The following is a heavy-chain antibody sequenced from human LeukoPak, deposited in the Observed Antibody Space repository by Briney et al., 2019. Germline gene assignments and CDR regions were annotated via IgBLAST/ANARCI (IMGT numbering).Heavy chain of an antibody. CDR1: GGSISSSNW. CDR2: IYHSGST. V-gene: IGHV4-4*02. Sequence: PSGTLSLTCAVSGGSISSSNWWSWVRQPPGKGLEWIGEIYHSGSTNYNPSLKSRVTISVDKSKNQFSLKLSSVTAADTAVYYCARRGVSSGWTLDYGGQGTLVTVSS. CDR3: ARRGVSSGWTLDY. J-gene: IGHJ4*02. D-gene: IGHD6-19*01.